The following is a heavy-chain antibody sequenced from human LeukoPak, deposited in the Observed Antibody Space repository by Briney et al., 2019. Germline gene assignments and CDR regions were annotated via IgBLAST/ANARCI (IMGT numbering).Heavy chain of an antibody. CDR2: IDPSDSYT. CDR1: GYSYTSYW. Sequence: GESLRISCKGSGYSYTSYWNSWVRQMPGKGLEWMGRIDPSDSYTNYSPSFQGHVTISADKSISTAYLQWSSLKASDTAMYYCARLRTVTKGWKRAYYFDYWGQGTLVTVSS. V-gene: IGHV5-10-1*01. D-gene: IGHD4-17*01. J-gene: IGHJ4*02. CDR3: ARLRTVTKGWKRAYYFDY.